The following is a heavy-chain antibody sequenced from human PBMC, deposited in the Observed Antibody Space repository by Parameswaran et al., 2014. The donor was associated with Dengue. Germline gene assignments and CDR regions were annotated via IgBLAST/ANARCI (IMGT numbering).Heavy chain of an antibody. CDR2: ISSSSSTI. V-gene: IGHV3-48*01. Sequence: GSLRLSCAASGFTFSSYSMNWVRQAPGKGLEWVSYISSSSSTIYYADSVKGRFTISRDNAKNSLYLQMNSLRAEDTAVYYCARVGSSSWTHYYYYGMDVWGQGTTVTVSS. CDR3: ARVGSSSWTHYYYYGMDV. J-gene: IGHJ6*02. CDR1: GFTFSSYS. D-gene: IGHD6-13*01.